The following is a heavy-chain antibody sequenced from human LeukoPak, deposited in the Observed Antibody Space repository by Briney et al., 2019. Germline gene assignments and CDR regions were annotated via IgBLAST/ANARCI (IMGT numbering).Heavy chain of an antibody. J-gene: IGHJ3*02. V-gene: IGHV3-21*01. Sequence: PGGSLRLSCAASGFTFSSYSMNWVRQAPGKGLEWVSSISSSSSYIYYADSVKGRFTISRDNAKNSLYLQMNSLRAEDTAVYYCATDPPWSADAFDIWGQGKMVIVSS. CDR2: ISSSSSYI. CDR1: GFTFSSYS. CDR3: ATDPPWSADAFDI. D-gene: IGHD2-8*02.